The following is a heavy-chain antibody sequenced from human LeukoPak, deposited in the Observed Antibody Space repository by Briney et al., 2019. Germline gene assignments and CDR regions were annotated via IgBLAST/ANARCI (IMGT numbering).Heavy chain of an antibody. CDR1: GYTFTSYG. J-gene: IGHJ4*02. V-gene: IGHV1-18*01. D-gene: IGHD6-19*01. CDR2: ISAYNGNT. Sequence: ASVKVSCKASGYTFTSYGISWVRQAPGQGLEWMGWISAYNGNTNYAQNLQGRITMTTDTSTSTAYMELTSLRSDDTAVYYCARDLAVAGTGVDYWGQGTLVTVSS. CDR3: ARDLAVAGTGVDY.